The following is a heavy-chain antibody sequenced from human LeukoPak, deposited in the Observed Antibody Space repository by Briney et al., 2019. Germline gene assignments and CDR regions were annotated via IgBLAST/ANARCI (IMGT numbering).Heavy chain of an antibody. J-gene: IGHJ4*02. Sequence: SETLSLTCAVYGGSFSGYYWSWIRQPPGKGLEWIGEINHSGSTNYNPSLKSRVTISVDTSKNQFSLKLSSVTAADTAVYYCARSYCSGGSCHALFDYWGQGTLVTVSS. V-gene: IGHV4-34*01. CDR2: INHSGST. D-gene: IGHD2-15*01. CDR1: GGSFSGYY. CDR3: ARSYCSGGSCHALFDY.